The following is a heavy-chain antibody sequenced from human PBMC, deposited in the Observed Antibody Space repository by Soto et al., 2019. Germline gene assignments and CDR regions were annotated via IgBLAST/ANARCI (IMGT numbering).Heavy chain of an antibody. CDR3: ARVWGIAAAGYDAFDI. CDR1: GDSVSSNSAA. Sequence: PSQTLSLTCAISGDSVSSNSAAWNWIRQSPSRGLEWLGRTYYRSKWYNDYAVSVKSRITINPDTSKNQFSLQLNSVTPEDTAVYYCARVWGIAAAGYDAFDIWGQGTMVTVSS. D-gene: IGHD6-13*01. J-gene: IGHJ3*02. CDR2: TYYRSKWYN. V-gene: IGHV6-1*01.